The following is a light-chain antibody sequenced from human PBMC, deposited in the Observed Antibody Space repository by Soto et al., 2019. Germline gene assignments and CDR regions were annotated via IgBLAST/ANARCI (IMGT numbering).Light chain of an antibody. V-gene: IGKV1-5*01. Sequence: DIQMTQSPSTLSASVGDRVTITCRASQSISNWLAWYQQRPGQAPKLLIYDASSLESGVPSTFSGSASGTEFTLTISSLQPDDFATYYCQQYNSYPWTVGQGTKVDIK. CDR3: QQYNSYPWT. J-gene: IGKJ1*01. CDR1: QSISNW. CDR2: DAS.